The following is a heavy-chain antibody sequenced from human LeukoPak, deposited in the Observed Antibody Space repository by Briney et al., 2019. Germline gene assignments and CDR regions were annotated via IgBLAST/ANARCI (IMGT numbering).Heavy chain of an antibody. CDR1: GGSFSGYY. Sequence: PSETLSLTCAVYGGSFSGYYWSWIRQPPGKGLEWIGEINHSGSTNYNPSLKSRVTISVDTSKNQFSLKLSSVTAADTAVYYCARHPRQQRGVVVPAAMVGAFDIWGQGTMVTVSS. V-gene: IGHV4-34*01. J-gene: IGHJ3*02. CDR2: INHSGST. CDR3: ARHPRQQRGVVVPAAMVGAFDI. D-gene: IGHD2-2*01.